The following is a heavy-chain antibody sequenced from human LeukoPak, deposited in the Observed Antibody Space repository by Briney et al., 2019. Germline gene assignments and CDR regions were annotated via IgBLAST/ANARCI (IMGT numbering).Heavy chain of an antibody. CDR1: GFTFSSYS. V-gene: IGHV3-21*01. CDR3: ARGTGYSSSWYGY. D-gene: IGHD6-13*01. CDR2: ISSSSSYI. J-gene: IGHJ4*02. Sequence: GGSLRLSCAASGFTFSSYSMNWVRQAPGKGLEWVSSISSSSSYIYYADSVKGRFTISRDNAKNSLYLQMNSLRAEDTAVYYCARGTGYSSSWYGYWGQGTLVTVSS.